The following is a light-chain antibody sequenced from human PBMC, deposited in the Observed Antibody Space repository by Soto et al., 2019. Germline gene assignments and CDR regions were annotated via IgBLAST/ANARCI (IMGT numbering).Light chain of an antibody. V-gene: IGKV3-15*01. CDR3: QQYSSSPS. CDR2: GAS. Sequence: TQSPSSLSASVGDRVTITCRASQSVSTNLAWYQQKPGQVPSLLIYGASTRASGIPARFSGSGSGTEFTLTIGSLQSEDFAVYYCQQYSSSPSFGQGTRLEIK. CDR1: QSVSTN. J-gene: IGKJ5*01.